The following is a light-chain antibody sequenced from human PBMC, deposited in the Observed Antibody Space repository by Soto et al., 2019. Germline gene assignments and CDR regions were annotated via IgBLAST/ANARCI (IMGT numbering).Light chain of an antibody. V-gene: IGKV3-20*01. CDR2: DTS. CDR3: QQYGTSEII. J-gene: IGKJ5*01. CDR1: QTLSNSF. Sequence: EIVLTQSPGTLPLSPGERATLSCRASQTLSNSFIAWYQQKPGQAPRLLIYDTSSRATGVPDRYSASGSGTDLTLTISRLEPEDFAVFFCQQYGTSEIIFGQGTRLEIK.